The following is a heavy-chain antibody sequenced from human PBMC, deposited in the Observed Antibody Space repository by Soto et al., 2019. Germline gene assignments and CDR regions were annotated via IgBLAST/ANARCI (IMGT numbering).Heavy chain of an antibody. D-gene: IGHD2-2*01. Sequence: SETLSLTCAVSGYSISSGNYWAWIRQPPGRGLEWIGSLYHIGSTHYNTSLKSRVTISVDTSKNHYSLELSSVTAADTAIYYCRSSTSCYDESCVDVWGQGTMVTVSS. CDR1: GYSISSGNY. CDR3: RSSTSCYDESCVDV. J-gene: IGHJ6*02. CDR2: LYHIGST. V-gene: IGHV4-38-2*01.